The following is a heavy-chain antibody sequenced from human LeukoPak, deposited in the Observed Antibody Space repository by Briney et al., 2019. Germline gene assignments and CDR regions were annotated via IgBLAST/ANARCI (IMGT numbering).Heavy chain of an antibody. CDR1: GFTFSRYA. CDR3: AKWGVALYGDYAGGLRY. J-gene: IGHJ4*02. D-gene: IGHD4-17*01. CDR2: ISGSGGST. Sequence: GGSLRLSCAASGFTFSRYAMSWVRQARGGGLEWLSGISGSGGSTYYADSVKGRFTISRDNSKNTLYLQMNSLRAEDTAVYYCAKWGVALYGDYAGGLRYWGQGTLVTVSS. V-gene: IGHV3-23*01.